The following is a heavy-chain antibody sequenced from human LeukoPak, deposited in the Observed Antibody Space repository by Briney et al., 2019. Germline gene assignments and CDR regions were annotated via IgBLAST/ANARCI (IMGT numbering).Heavy chain of an antibody. J-gene: IGHJ4*02. CDR2: IGASGSDR. CDR3: AKGFAASGTIIAY. D-gene: IGHD1-26*01. Sequence: PGGSLRLSCAASGFTFTSSAMSWVRQAPGKGLEWVSSIGASGSDRYYAGSVKGRFTISRDNSKNTLYLQMNTLRAEDTAIYYCAKGFAASGTIIAYWGQGTLVTVSS. V-gene: IGHV3-23*01. CDR1: GFTFTSSA.